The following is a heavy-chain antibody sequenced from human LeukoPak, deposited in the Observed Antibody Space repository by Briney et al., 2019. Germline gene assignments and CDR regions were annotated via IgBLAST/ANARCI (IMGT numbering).Heavy chain of an antibody. CDR1: GFAFSVFW. CDR2: IRLDGNDR. CDR3: ATSHDSAGND. J-gene: IGHJ4*02. V-gene: IGHV3-7*01. Sequence: QAGGSLRLSRAASGFAFSVFWMSWVRQAPGRGLEWGANIRLDGNDRNYVHSVRGRFTISRDNAKNSLYLQMNSLTVEDRAVYYCATSHDSAGNDWGQGTLVTVSS. D-gene: IGHD2-15*01.